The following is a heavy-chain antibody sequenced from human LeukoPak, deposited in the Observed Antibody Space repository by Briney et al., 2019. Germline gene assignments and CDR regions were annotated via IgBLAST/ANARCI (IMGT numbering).Heavy chain of an antibody. Sequence: GGSLRLSCVVSGLTFSDYAMSWVRQTPGKGLEWVSGISDSGDRTYYADSMKGRFTISRDNSKNTLSLQMNSLRVEDTAVYYCAHIYYHGSGSYGDYWGQGTLVTVSS. V-gene: IGHV3-23*01. D-gene: IGHD3-10*01. CDR3: AHIYYHGSGSYGDY. J-gene: IGHJ4*02. CDR2: ISDSGDRT. CDR1: GLTFSDYA.